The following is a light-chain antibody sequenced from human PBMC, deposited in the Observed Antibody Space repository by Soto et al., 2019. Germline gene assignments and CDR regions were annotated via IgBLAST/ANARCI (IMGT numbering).Light chain of an antibody. CDR2: TNN. J-gene: IGLJ3*02. V-gene: IGLV1-44*01. CDR3: AAWDDSLNWV. Sequence: QPVLTQPPSASGTPGQRVTISCAGSSSNIGSNNVNWYQQLPGTAPKLLIYTNNQRPSGVPDRFSGSKSGTSASLAISGLQSEDEADYYCAAWDDSLNWVFGGGTKLTVL. CDR1: SSNIGSNN.